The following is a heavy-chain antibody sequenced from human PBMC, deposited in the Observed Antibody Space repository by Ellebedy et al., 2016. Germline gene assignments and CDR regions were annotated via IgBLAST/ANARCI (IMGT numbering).Heavy chain of an antibody. V-gene: IGHV1-8*01. CDR3: ARVIVVVPAAKIWFDP. CDR2: MNPNSGNT. J-gene: IGHJ5*02. CDR1: GYTFTSYD. D-gene: IGHD2-2*01. Sequence: ASVKVSXXASGYTFTSYDINWVRQATGQGLEWMGWMNPNSGNTGYAQKFQGRVTMTRNTSISTAYMELSSLRSEDTAVYYCARVIVVVPAAKIWFDPWGQGTLVTVSS.